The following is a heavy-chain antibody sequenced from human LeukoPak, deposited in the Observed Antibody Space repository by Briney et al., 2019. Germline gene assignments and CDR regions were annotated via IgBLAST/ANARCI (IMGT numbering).Heavy chain of an antibody. CDR1: GFTFSSYS. J-gene: IGHJ4*02. D-gene: IGHD6-19*01. V-gene: IGHV3-21*01. Sequence: PGGSLRLSCAVSGFTFSSYSMNWVRQAPGKGLEWVSSISSSSSYIYYADSVKGRFTISRDNAKNSLYLQMNSLRAEDTAVYYCARLTVAGHIDYWGQGTLVTVSS. CDR2: ISSSSSYI. CDR3: ARLTVAGHIDY.